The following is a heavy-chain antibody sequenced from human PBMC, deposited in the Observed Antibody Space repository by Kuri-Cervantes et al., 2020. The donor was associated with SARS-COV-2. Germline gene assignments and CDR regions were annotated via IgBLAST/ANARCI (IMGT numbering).Heavy chain of an antibody. CDR2: IYYSGST. D-gene: IGHD6-13*01. V-gene: IGHV4-59*01. CDR3: ARSPGIAAAGTNWFDP. CDR1: GFTFSSYA. J-gene: IGHJ5*02. Sequence: ESLKISCAASGFTFSSYAMSWIRQPPGKGLEWIGYIYYSGSTNYSPSLKSRVTISVDTSKNQFSLKLSSVTAADTAVYHCARSPGIAAAGTNWFDPWGQGTLVTVSS.